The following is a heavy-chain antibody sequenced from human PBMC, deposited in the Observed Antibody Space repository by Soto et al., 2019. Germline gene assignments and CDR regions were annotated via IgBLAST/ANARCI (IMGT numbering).Heavy chain of an antibody. CDR1: GGSISSSSYY. CDR2: IFYSGST. D-gene: IGHD3-10*01. CDR3: GRLNTGGYYFVGTLDRQYYYHGMDV. V-gene: IGHV4-39*01. J-gene: IGHJ6*02. Sequence: PSETLSLTCTVSGGSISSSSYYWGWIRQPPGKGLEWIGSIFYSGSTYYNPSLKSRVTISVDTSKNQFSLKLSSVTAADTAVYYCGRLNTGGYYFVGTLDRQYYYHGMDVWGQGTTVTVSS.